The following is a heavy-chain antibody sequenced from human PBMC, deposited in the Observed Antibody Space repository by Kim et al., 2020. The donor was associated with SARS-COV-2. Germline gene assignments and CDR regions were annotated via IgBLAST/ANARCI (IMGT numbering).Heavy chain of an antibody. D-gene: IGHD6-6*01. CDR1: GGSISSYY. CDR2: IYYSGST. J-gene: IGHJ4*02. CDR3: ASNARRGRFDY. Sequence: SETLSLTCTVSGGSISSYYWSWIRQPPGKGLEWIGYIYYSGSTNYNPSLKSRVTISVDTSKNQFSLKLSSVTAADTAVYYCASNARRGRFDYWGQGTLGT. V-gene: IGHV4-59*13.